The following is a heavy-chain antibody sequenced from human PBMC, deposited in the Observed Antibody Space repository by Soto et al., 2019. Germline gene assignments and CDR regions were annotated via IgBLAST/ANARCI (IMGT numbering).Heavy chain of an antibody. D-gene: IGHD2-2*01. CDR3: ARGFEPPPREEGCDKPYCSSTSLTGPSTD. J-gene: IGHJ4*02. V-gene: IGHV1-2*02. Sequence: ASVKVSCKASGYTFTGYYMHWVRQAPGQGLEWMGWINPNSGGTNYAQKFQGRVTMTRDTSISTAYMELSRLRSDDTAVYYCARGFEPPPREEGCDKPYCSSTSLTGPSTDWGQGTLVTVSS. CDR2: INPNSGGT. CDR1: GYTFTGYY.